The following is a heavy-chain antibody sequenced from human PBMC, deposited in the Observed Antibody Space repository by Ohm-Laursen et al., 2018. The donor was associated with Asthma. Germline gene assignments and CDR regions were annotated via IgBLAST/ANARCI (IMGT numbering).Heavy chain of an antibody. CDR3: ATETKSRDGYTMWDY. V-gene: IGHV3-23*01. D-gene: IGHD5-24*01. CDR1: GFTFRAHA. Sequence: GSLRLSCAASGFTFRAHAMSWVRQAPGKGLEWVSTISGNSGITYYADSVKGRFTISRDNSQNTLYLHMDSLRSEDTAVYYCATETKSRDGYTMWDYWGQGTLVTVSS. J-gene: IGHJ4*02. CDR2: ISGNSGIT.